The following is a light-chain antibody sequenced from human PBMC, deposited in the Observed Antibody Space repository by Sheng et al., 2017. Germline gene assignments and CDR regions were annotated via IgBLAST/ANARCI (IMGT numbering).Light chain of an antibody. CDR1: QDITNW. CDR3: QQANSFVMT. J-gene: IGKJ3*01. CDR2: AAS. Sequence: DIQMTQSPSSVSASVGDRVTITCRASQDITNWLAWFQQKPGKAPKLLIYAASSLHSGVPSRFSGSGSGTDFTLTISSLQPEDFATYYCQQANSFVMTFGPGTKVEIK. V-gene: IGKV1-12*01.